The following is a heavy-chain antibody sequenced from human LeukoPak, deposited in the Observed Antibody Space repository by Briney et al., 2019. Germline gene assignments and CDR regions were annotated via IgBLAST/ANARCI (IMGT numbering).Heavy chain of an antibody. D-gene: IGHD3-10*01. CDR1: GFTFTTYW. V-gene: IGHV3-7*01. Sequence: GGSLRLSCAASGFTFTTYWMSWVRQAPGKGLEWVANIKQDGTEKYYVDSVKGRFTISRDNAKNSLYLQMNSLRAEGTAVYYCARELLWFGEGAFDIWGQGTMVTVSS. J-gene: IGHJ3*02. CDR3: ARELLWFGEGAFDI. CDR2: IKQDGTEK.